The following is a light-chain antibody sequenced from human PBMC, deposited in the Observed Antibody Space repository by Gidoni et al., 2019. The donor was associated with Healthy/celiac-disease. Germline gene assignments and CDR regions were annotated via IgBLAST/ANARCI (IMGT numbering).Light chain of an antibody. CDR1: SDNIGAGDD. CDR3: QSYDSSLSGRVV. Sequence: QSVLTQPPSVSGAPGQRVTSSCTGGSDNIGAGDDVHWYQQLPGTAPKLLIYGNSNRPSGGPDRVSGSKSGTSAALAITGLQDEDEADYYCQSYDSSLSGRVVFGGGTKLTVL. CDR2: GNS. J-gene: IGLJ2*01. V-gene: IGLV1-40*01.